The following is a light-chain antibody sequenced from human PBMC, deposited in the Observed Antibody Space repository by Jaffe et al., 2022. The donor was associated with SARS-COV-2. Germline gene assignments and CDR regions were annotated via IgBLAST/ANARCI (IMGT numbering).Light chain of an antibody. Sequence: EIVMTQSPATLSVSPGERATLSCRASQSIGSNLAWYQQKPGQAPRLLIFGASTRGTGVPARFSGSGSGTEFTLTISSLQSEDFAVYYCQQYNFWPPLTFGGGTKVKI. J-gene: IGKJ4*01. CDR3: QQYNFWPPLT. CDR1: QSIGSN. V-gene: IGKV3-15*01. CDR2: GAS.